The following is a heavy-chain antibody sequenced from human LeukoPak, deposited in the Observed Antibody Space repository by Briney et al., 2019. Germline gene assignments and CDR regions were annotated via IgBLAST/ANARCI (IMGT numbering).Heavy chain of an antibody. CDR3: ARENAGIAVARTYYYYYGMDV. CDR1: GFTSSSYG. J-gene: IGHJ6*04. V-gene: IGHV3-33*01. CDR2: IWYDGSNK. D-gene: IGHD6-19*01. Sequence: GGSLRLSCAASGFTSSSYGMHWVRQAPGKGLEWVAVIWYDGSNKYYADSVKGRFTISRDNSKNTLYLQMNSLRAEDTAVYYCARENAGIAVARTYYYYYGMDVWGKGTTVTVSS.